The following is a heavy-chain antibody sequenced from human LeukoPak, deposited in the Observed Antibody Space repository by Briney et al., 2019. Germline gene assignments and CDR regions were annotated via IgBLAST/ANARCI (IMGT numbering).Heavy chain of an antibody. D-gene: IGHD1-7*01. J-gene: IGHJ5*02. Sequence: GESLKISCKGSGYSFTSYWIGWVRQMPGKGLEWMGIIYPGDSDTRYSPSFQGQVTISADKSISTAYLQWSSLKASDTAMYYCARRHYRTGTNENWFDPWGQGTLVTVSS. CDR3: ARRHYRTGTNENWFDP. CDR1: GYSFTSYW. V-gene: IGHV5-51*01. CDR2: IYPGDSDT.